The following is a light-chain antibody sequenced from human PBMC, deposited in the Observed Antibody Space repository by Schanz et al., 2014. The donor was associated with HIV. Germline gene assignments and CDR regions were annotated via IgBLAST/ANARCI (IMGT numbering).Light chain of an antibody. J-gene: IGLJ2*01. CDR1: NSNIGINN. V-gene: IGLV1-47*01. CDR3: ATWVDCLNVSL. Sequence: QTVVTQPPSASGTPGQTVTIGCSGSNSNIGINNVCGPQQFPGTAPKLLIQRNDQRPSGVPDRFSGSKSGTSASLAISGLRSDDEADYYCATWVDCLNVSLFGGGTKLTVL. CDR2: RND.